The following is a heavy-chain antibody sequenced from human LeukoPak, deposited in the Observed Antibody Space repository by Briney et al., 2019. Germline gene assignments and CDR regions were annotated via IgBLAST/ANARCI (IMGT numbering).Heavy chain of an antibody. Sequence: SSETLSLTYTVSGGSISSYYWSCIRQPAGKGLEWIGRIYTSGSTNYNPSLKSRVTMSVDTSKNQFSLKLSSVTAADTAVYYCAREDWVGYSYGYSSEIFDYGGQGTLVTVSS. J-gene: IGHJ4*02. CDR3: AREDWVGYSYGYSSEIFDY. D-gene: IGHD5-18*01. V-gene: IGHV4-4*07. CDR2: IYTSGST. CDR1: GGSISSYY.